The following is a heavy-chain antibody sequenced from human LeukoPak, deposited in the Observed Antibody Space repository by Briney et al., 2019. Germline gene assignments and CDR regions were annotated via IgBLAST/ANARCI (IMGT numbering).Heavy chain of an antibody. CDR2: IYYSGST. V-gene: IGHV4-61*01. Sequence: PSETLSLTCTVSGGSVSSGSYYWSWIRQPPGKGLEWIGYIYYSGSTNYNPSLKSRATISVDTSKNQFSLKLSSVTAADTAVYYCAREEQQLVFDYWGQGTLVTVSS. CDR1: GGSVSSGSYY. J-gene: IGHJ4*02. CDR3: AREEQQLVFDY. D-gene: IGHD6-13*01.